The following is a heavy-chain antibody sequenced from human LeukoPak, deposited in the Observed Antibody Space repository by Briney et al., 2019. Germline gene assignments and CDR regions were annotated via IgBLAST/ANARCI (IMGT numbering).Heavy chain of an antibody. CDR2: INPNSGGT. V-gene: IGHV1-2*02. J-gene: IGHJ6*02. CDR1: GYTFTGYY. D-gene: IGHD4-17*01. Sequence: GASAKVSCKASGYTFTGYYMHWVRQAPGQELEWMGWINPNSGGTNYAQKFQGRVTMTRDTSISTAYMELSRLRSDDTAVYYCAREPMVTTGTYGMDVWGQGTTVTVSS. CDR3: AREPMVTTGTYGMDV.